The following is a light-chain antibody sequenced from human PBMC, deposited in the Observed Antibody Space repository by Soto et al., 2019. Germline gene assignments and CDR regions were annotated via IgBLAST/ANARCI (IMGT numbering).Light chain of an antibody. Sequence: EIVLTQSPGTLSLSPGERATLSCRASQSVSSSYLAWYQQKPGQAPRLLIYDASSRATGIPDRFSGSGSGTDSTLPISRLEPEDFAVYYCQQYGSSPETFGQGTKVEIK. CDR3: QQYGSSPET. V-gene: IGKV3-20*01. CDR1: QSVSSSY. CDR2: DAS. J-gene: IGKJ1*01.